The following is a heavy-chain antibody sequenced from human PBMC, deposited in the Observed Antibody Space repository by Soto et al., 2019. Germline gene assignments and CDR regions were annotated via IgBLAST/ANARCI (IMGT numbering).Heavy chain of an antibody. V-gene: IGHV3-66*01. J-gene: IGHJ4*02. D-gene: IGHD4-17*01. CDR1: GFTVSANY. Sequence: PGGSLRLSCAASGFTVSANYMSWVRQAPGKGLEWVSGIYSGGSTYYADSVKGRFTISRDNSKNTLYLQMNSLRAEDTAVYYCARGGEVTTVSHFDYWGQGTLVTVSS. CDR2: IYSGGST. CDR3: ARGGEVTTVSHFDY.